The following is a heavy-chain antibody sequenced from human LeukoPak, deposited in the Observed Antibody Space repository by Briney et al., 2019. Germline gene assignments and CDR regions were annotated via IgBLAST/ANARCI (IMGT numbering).Heavy chain of an antibody. D-gene: IGHD6-25*01. CDR3: ARGLYRSGYYFDY. Sequence: PGGSLRLSCAASGLNFSSRWMNWVRQAPGQGLEWVASIKEDGSEKHYADSVKGRFTISRDNSKNTLYLQMSSLRAEDTAVYYCARGLYRSGYYFDYWGQGTLVTVSS. J-gene: IGHJ4*02. V-gene: IGHV3-7*01. CDR2: IKEDGSEK. CDR1: GLNFSSRW.